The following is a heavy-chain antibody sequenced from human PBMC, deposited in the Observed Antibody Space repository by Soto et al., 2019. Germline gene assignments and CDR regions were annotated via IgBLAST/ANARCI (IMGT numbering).Heavy chain of an antibody. V-gene: IGHV3-30*18. CDR3: ANSLVPAAMGYYYGMQV. Sequence: VGSLRLSCASSVFSFSGYAMHCVRHSPGKWLEWVAIISYDGSNDYYADSVKGRFTISRDNFKNTLYLQMSSLRAEDTAVYYCANSLVPAAMGYYYGMQVWGQGTTVNVSS. CDR1: VFSFSGYA. CDR2: ISYDGSND. J-gene: IGHJ6*01. D-gene: IGHD2-2*01.